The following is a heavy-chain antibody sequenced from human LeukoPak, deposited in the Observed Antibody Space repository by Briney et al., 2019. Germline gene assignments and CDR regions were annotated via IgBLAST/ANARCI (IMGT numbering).Heavy chain of an antibody. CDR1: GYSFTSYC. J-gene: IGHJ4*02. Sequence: GESLKISCKGSGYSFTSYCIGWARQMPGKGLEWMGRIYPGDSDPRYSPSFQGQVTISADKSISTAQLQCSSLKASDTPMYYCARLSTDFYCTTLSCYAFYFDYWGQGTLVTVSS. V-gene: IGHV5-51*01. D-gene: IGHD2-2*01. CDR2: IYPGDSDP. CDR3: ARLSTDFYCTTLSCYAFYFDY.